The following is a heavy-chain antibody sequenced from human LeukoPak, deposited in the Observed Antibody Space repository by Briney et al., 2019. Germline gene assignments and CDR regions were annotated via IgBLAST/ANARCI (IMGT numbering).Heavy chain of an antibody. CDR2: IYTSGST. CDR1: GGSISSYY. Sequence: SETLSLTCTVSGGSISSYYWSWIRQPAGKGLEWIGRIYTSGSTNYNPSLKSRVTISVDTSKNQFSLKLSSVTAADTAVYYCARVTKIPAAIFHYYYYYVDVWGKGTTVTVSS. CDR3: ARVTKIPAAIFHYYYYYVDV. J-gene: IGHJ6*03. V-gene: IGHV4-4*07. D-gene: IGHD2-2*02.